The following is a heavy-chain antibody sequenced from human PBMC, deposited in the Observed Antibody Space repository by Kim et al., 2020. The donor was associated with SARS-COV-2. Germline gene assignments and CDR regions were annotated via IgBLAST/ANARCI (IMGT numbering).Heavy chain of an antibody. CDR1: GFTFSNYA. D-gene: IGHD2-8*01. J-gene: IGHJ6*02. V-gene: IGHV3-23*01. CDR3: ATAVSQTYYYGMDV. Sequence: GGSLRLSCAASGFTFSNYAMNWVRQAPGKGLEWVSAISVGTGSTYYADSVKGRFTISRDNTKSTLSLQMSSLRAEDTAVYDCATAVSQTYYYGMDVWGQGTRSPASS. CDR2: ISVGTGST.